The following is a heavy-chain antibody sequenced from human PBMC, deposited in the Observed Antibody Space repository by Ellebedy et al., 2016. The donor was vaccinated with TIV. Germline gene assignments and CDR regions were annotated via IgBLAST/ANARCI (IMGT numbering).Heavy chain of an antibody. CDR3: ARDGASSIFGAFDI. CDR1: GFTFRSYG. J-gene: IGHJ3*02. V-gene: IGHV3-48*02. Sequence: GESLKISCAVSGFTFRSYGIHWVRQAPGKGLEWVSYISSSSRTIYYADSVKGRFTISRDNAKNSLYLQMNSLRDEDTAVYYCARDGASSIFGAFDIWGRGTMVTVSS. CDR2: ISSSSRTI. D-gene: IGHD3-3*01.